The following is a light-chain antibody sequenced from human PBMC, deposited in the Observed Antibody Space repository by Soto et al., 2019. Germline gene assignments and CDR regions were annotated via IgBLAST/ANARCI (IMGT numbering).Light chain of an antibody. CDR3: QQLKSYPIN. CDR1: QDIGTS. CDR2: AAS. V-gene: IGKV1-9*01. Sequence: DIQLTHSPSFLSQPLVARVTITCRASQDIGTSLAWYQQKPGKAPKVLIHAASTLQSGVPSRFSGSGSGTEFTLTINSLQPEDFATYCCQQLKSYPINFGQGTQREIK. J-gene: IGKJ5*01.